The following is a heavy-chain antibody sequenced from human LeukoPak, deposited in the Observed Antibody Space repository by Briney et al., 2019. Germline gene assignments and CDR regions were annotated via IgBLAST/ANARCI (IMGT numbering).Heavy chain of an antibody. CDR3: ASLRKRGGAFDI. CDR2: IYYSGST. V-gene: IGHV4-59*01. J-gene: IGHJ3*02. CDR1: GGSISSYY. Sequence: SETLSLTCTVSGGSISSYYWSWIRQPPGKGLEWIGYIYYSGSTNYNPSLKSRVTISVDTSKNQFSLKLSSVTAADTAVYYCASLRKRGGAFDIWGQGTMVTVSS.